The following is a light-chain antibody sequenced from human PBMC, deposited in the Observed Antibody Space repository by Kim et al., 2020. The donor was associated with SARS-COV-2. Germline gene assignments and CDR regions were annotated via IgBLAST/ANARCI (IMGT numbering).Light chain of an antibody. V-gene: IGLV3-21*04. CDR2: YKN. CDR3: QVWDISSDHVV. Sequence: SYELTQPPSLSVAPGETATITCGGNRVGSKSVHWYQQKPGQAPVLVIYYKNDRPSGIPERFSGSNSGNTATLTISRVEAGDEADYYCQVWDISSDHVVFG. CDR1: RVGSKS. J-gene: IGLJ3*02.